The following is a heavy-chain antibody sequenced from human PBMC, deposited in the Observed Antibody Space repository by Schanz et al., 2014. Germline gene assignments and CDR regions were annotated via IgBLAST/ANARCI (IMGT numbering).Heavy chain of an antibody. D-gene: IGHD2-21*01. J-gene: IGHJ4*02. V-gene: IGHV3-23*04. Sequence: VQLVESGGGVVQPGRSLRLSCVASGFTFFGSFAMSWVRQAPGKGLEWVSGLTEGGGGTYYTDAVKGRFTISRDSSKNTLYLQMNSLRADDTAVYYCAKSKSQLPLFDYWGQGTRVAVSS. CDR2: LTEGGGGT. CDR1: GFTFFGSFA. CDR3: AKSKSQLPLFDY.